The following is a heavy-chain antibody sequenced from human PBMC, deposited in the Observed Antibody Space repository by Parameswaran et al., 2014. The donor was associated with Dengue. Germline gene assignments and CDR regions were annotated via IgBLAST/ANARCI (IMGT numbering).Heavy chain of an antibody. V-gene: IGHV3-23*01. CDR2: ISGSGATT. D-gene: IGHD3-16*01. Sequence: RWIRQPPGKGLEWVSTISGSGATTYYTDSVKGRFTISRDNSKNTLYLQMNSLRGEDTAVYYCAKDAPGAGGFDYWGQGTLVTVSS. J-gene: IGHJ4*02. CDR3: AKDAPGAGGFDY.